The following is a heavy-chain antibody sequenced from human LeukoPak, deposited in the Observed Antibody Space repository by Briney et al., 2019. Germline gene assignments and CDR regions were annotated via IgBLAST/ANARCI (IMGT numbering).Heavy chain of an antibody. Sequence: PSETLSLTCTVSGGSISSSSYYWGWIRQPPGKGLEWIGSIYYSGSTYYNPSLKSRVTISVDTSKSQFSLKLTSVTAADTAVYYCARGSSGWYSAFDIWGRGTMVTVS. CDR2: IYYSGST. J-gene: IGHJ3*02. CDR3: ARGSSGWYSAFDI. D-gene: IGHD6-19*01. V-gene: IGHV4-39*07. CDR1: GGSISSSSYY.